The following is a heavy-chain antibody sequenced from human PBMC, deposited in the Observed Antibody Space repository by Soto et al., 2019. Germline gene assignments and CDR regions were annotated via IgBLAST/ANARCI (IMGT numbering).Heavy chain of an antibody. CDR3: ARSRIAAAPSWFDP. CDR2: IIPTFGTA. Sequence: ASVKVSCKASGGTFSSYAISWVRQAPGQGLEWMGGIIPTFGTANYAQKFQGRVTITADESTSTAYMELSSLRSEDTAVYYCARSRIAAAPSWFDPWGQGTLVTVSS. D-gene: IGHD6-13*01. J-gene: IGHJ5*02. V-gene: IGHV1-69*13. CDR1: GGTFSSYA.